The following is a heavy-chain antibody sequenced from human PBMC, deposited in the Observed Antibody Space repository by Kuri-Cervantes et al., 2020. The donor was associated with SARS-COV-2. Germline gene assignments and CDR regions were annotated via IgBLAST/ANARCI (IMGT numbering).Heavy chain of an antibody. CDR2: INTATGNT. J-gene: IGHJ3*02. CDR1: GCTFSNHA. V-gene: IGHV1-3*04. CDR3: AREVGYCDSGRCYGLDAFDI. Sequence: ASVKVSCKASGCTFSNHAIHWVRQAPGQGLEWMGWINTATGNTHYSQKFQGRVTITRDTAASTEFMELNSLRSEDTAVYYCAREVGYCDSGRCYGLDAFDIWGQGTMVTVSS. D-gene: IGHD2-2*01.